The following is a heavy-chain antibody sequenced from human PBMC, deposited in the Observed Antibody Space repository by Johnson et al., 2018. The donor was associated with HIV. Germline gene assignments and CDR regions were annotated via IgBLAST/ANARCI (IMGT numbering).Heavy chain of an antibody. CDR3: AAIFIMGTDMGDDAFDI. J-gene: IGHJ3*02. D-gene: IGHD1-7*01. CDR1: GFTFSRNG. V-gene: IGHV3-33*01. Sequence: QVQLVESGGGVFQPGRSLRPSCAPSGFTFSRNGLHWFRQAPGTGLEWLAVVWSVGINKYYADPGRARFTISRDNSKNTLYLQMNSLRAEDTAVYYCAAIFIMGTDMGDDAFDIWGQGTMVTVSP. CDR2: VWSVGINK.